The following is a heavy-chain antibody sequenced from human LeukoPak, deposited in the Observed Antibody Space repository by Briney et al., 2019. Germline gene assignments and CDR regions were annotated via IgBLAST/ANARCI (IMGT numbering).Heavy chain of an antibody. D-gene: IGHD3-22*01. Sequence: PGGSLRLSCTASGFTFNDYYMSWIRQAPGKGPEWLSYISGSENTIYYADSVRGRFTISRGNAKNSLSLQMNSLRAEDTALYYCARYDTSGYYPDFWGQGTLLTVSP. CDR2: ISGSENTI. J-gene: IGHJ4*02. CDR1: GFTFNDYY. CDR3: ARYDTSGYYPDF. V-gene: IGHV3-11*01.